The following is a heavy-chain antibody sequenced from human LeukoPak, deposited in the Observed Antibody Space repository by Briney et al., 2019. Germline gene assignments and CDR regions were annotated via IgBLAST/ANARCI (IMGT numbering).Heavy chain of an antibody. J-gene: IGHJ6*03. CDR3: ARDGYKYYYYYYMDV. CDR1: GVSISSYY. V-gene: IGHV4-4*07. D-gene: IGHD5-24*01. CDR2: VSTSGST. Sequence: SETLSLTCTVSGVSISSYYWSWIRQPAGKGLEWIGRVSTSGSTNYNPSLKSRVTMSVDTSENRFSLKLSSVTAADTAVYYCARDGYKYYYYYYMDVWGKGTTVTISS.